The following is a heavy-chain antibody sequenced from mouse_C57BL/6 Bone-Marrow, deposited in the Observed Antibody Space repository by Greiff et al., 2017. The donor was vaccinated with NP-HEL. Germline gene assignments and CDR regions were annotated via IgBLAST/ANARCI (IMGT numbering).Heavy chain of an antibody. CDR1: GFTFSSYG. CDR3: ARHYYGSSYFDY. V-gene: IGHV5-6*01. J-gene: IGHJ2*01. Sequence: EVKLMESGGDLVKPGGSLKLSCAASGFTFSSYGMSWVRQTPDKRLEWVATISSGGSYTYYPDSVKGRVTISRDNAKNTLYLQMSSLKSEDTAMXYCARHYYGSSYFDYWGRGTTLTVSS. D-gene: IGHD1-1*01. CDR2: ISSGGSYT.